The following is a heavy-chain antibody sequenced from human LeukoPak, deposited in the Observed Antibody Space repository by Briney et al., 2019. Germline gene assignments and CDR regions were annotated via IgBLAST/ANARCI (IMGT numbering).Heavy chain of an antibody. CDR3: AKDPWDY. CDR1: GFTFSSYG. V-gene: IGHV3-30*02. J-gene: IGHJ4*02. CDR2: VHYDGSNK. Sequence: GGSLRLSCAASGFTFSSYGIHWVRQAPGKRPEWVAFVHYDGSNKYYADSVKGRFTVSRDNSKNTVYLEMNSLNSEDTAVYYCAKDPWDYWGQGTLVTVSS.